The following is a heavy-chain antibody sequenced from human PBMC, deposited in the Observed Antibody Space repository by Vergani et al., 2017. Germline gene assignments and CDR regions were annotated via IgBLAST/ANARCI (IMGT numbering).Heavy chain of an antibody. J-gene: IGHJ6*02. CDR1: GGSISSYY. D-gene: IGHD2-2*01. Sequence: QVQLQESGPGLVKPSQTLSLTCTVSGGSISSYYWSWIRQPPGKGLEWIGYIYYSGSTNYNPSLKSRVTISVDTSKNQFSLELSSVTAADTAVYYCARALGYYSSTSCPKNYYYYGMDVWGQGTTVTVSS. CDR3: ARALGYYSSTSCPKNYYYYGMDV. CDR2: IYYSGST. V-gene: IGHV4-59*01.